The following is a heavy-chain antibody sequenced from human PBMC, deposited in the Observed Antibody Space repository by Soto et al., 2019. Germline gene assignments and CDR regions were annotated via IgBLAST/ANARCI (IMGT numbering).Heavy chain of an antibody. D-gene: IGHD3-10*01. V-gene: IGHV4-34*01. CDR2: INHGGIT. J-gene: IGHJ4*02. CDR1: GGSFNDYY. Sequence: SETLSLTCAVYGGSFNDYYWSWIRQSPGKGLEWIGEINHGGITNYNPSLKSRVTISVDTSKNQFSLKVNSVTAADTAAYYCATYYGSGGFFYWGQGALVTVSS. CDR3: ATYYGSGGFFY.